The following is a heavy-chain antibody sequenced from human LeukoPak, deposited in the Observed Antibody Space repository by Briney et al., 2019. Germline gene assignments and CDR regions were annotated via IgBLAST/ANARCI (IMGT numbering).Heavy chain of an antibody. CDR1: GFTFSSYS. D-gene: IGHD2-15*01. V-gene: IGHV3-43*01. CDR3: AKDYSHLPYYYYGLDV. Sequence: PGGSLRLSCAASGFTFSSYSMNWVRQAPGKGLEWVSLISISGDDKYYAESMKGRFTISRDNSKNSLYLQMNSLRSDDTALYFCAKDYSHLPYYYYGLDVWGQGTTVTVSS. CDR2: ISISGDDK. J-gene: IGHJ6*02.